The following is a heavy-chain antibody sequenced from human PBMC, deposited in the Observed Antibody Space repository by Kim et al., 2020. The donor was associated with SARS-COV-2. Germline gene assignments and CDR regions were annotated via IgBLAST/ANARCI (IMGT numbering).Heavy chain of an antibody. Sequence: GGSLRLSCAASGFTFSIYAMSWVRQAPGKGLEWVSGSSASGGSTYYADSVKDRVTISRDNSKNTLYLQMNSLRAEDTAVYYCAKDRDQQWLVEYYFDYWGQGTLVTVSS. CDR3: AKDRDQQWLVEYYFDY. V-gene: IGHV3-23*01. J-gene: IGHJ4*02. CDR1: GFTFSIYA. CDR2: SSASGGST. D-gene: IGHD6-19*01.